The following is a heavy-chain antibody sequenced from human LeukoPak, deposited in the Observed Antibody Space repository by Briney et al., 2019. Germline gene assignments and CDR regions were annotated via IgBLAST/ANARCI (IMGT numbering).Heavy chain of an antibody. Sequence: SETLSLTCTVSGGSISSSSYYWGWIRQPPGKGLEWTGSIYYSGSTYYNPSLKSRVTISVDTSKNQFSLKLSSVTAADTAVYYCAVVPAAIRAFDIWGQGTMVTVSS. CDR3: AVVPAAIRAFDI. D-gene: IGHD2-2*01. V-gene: IGHV4-39*01. CDR2: IYYSGST. CDR1: GGSISSSSYY. J-gene: IGHJ3*02.